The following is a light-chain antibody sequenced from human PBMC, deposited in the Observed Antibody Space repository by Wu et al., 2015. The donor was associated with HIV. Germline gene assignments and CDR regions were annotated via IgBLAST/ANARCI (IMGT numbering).Light chain of an antibody. V-gene: IGKV1-5*03. Sequence: DIQMTQSPSTLSASVGDRVTITCRASQSISSWLAWYQQKPGKAPKLLIYKASSLESGVPSRFSGSGSGTEFTLTISSLQTDDFATYYCQQYKTNSRTFGQGTKVEI. CDR2: KAS. CDR3: QQYKTNSRT. CDR1: QSISSW. J-gene: IGKJ1*01.